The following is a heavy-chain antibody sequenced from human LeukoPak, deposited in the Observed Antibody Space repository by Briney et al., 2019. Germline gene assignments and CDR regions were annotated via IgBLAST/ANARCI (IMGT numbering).Heavy chain of an antibody. CDR2: ISYDGSNK. J-gene: IGHJ6*02. V-gene: IGHV3-30-3*01. CDR1: GFTFSSSA. D-gene: IGHD5-12*01. Sequence: GGSLRLSCAASGFTFSSSAMHWVRQAPDKGLEWVAVISYDGSNKYYADSVKGRFTISRDNSKNTLYLQMNSLRADDTAVYYCARDLVGYGSPYRASEPPMDVWGQGTTVTVSS. CDR3: ARDLVGYGSPYRASEPPMDV.